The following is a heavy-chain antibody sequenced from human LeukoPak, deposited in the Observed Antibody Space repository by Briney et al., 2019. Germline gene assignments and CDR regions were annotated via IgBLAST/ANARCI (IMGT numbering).Heavy chain of an antibody. D-gene: IGHD5-24*01. CDR3: AKDLGDGYASDY. Sequence: GGSLRLSCAASGFTFSSYGMHWVRQAPGKGLEWVAFIRYDGSNKYYADSVKGRFTISRDNSKNALYLQMNSLRAEDTAVYYCAKDLGDGYASDYWGQGTLVTVSS. CDR2: IRYDGSNK. CDR1: GFTFSSYG. J-gene: IGHJ4*02. V-gene: IGHV3-30*02.